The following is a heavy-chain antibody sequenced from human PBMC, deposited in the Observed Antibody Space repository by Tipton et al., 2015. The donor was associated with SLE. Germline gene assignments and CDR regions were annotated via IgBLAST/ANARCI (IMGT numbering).Heavy chain of an antibody. J-gene: IGHJ4*02. CDR3: AKGRIGFFDD. CDR2: ISTNGGST. V-gene: IGHV3-23*01. D-gene: IGHD3-10*01. Sequence: SLRLSCAASGFTFNSYVMTWVRQVPGKGLEWVSLISTNGGSTYYADSVKGRFTISRDMSRSAVYLQMNSLKAEDTAVYYCAKGRIGFFDDWGQGTLVTVSS. CDR1: GFTFNSYV.